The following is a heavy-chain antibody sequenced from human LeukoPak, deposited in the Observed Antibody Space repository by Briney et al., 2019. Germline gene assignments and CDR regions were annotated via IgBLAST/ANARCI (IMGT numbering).Heavy chain of an antibody. Sequence: GGSLRLSCAPSGFTFTIYDMHWVRQAPGKGLEWVAVISYDGSNKYYADSVKGRFTISRDNSKNTLYLQMNSLRAEDTAVYYCASLQYHLLSRYYYGMDVWGQGTTVTVSS. D-gene: IGHD2-2*01. CDR1: GFTFTIYD. CDR3: ASLQYHLLSRYYYGMDV. V-gene: IGHV3-30-3*01. J-gene: IGHJ6*02. CDR2: ISYDGSNK.